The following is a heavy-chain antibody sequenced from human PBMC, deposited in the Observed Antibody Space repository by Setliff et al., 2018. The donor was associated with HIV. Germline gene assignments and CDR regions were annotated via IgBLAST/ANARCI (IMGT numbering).Heavy chain of an antibody. V-gene: IGHV4-59*01. D-gene: IGHD3-22*01. J-gene: IGHJ3*02. CDR3: AREDYYDQKGAFDI. CDR2: IYYSGST. Sequence: TSETLSLTCTVSGGSISSYYWSRIRQPPGKGLEWIGYIYYSGSTNYNPSLKSRVTISVDTSKNQFSLKLNSVTAADTAVYYCAREDYYDQKGAFDIWGQGTMVTVSS. CDR1: GGSISSYY.